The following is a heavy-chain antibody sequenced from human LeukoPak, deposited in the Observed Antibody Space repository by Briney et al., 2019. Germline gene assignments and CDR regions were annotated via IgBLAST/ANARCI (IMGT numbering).Heavy chain of an antibody. Sequence: SETLSLTCTVSGGSISSYYWSWIRQPAGKGLEWVGRIYTSGSTNYNPSLKSRVTISVDTSKNQFSLKLSSVTAADTAVYYCARGMGRGGQWLPYGNWFDPWGQGTLVTVSS. CDR1: GGSISSYY. J-gene: IGHJ5*02. CDR2: IYTSGST. V-gene: IGHV4-4*07. CDR3: ARGMGRGGQWLPYGNWFDP. D-gene: IGHD6-19*01.